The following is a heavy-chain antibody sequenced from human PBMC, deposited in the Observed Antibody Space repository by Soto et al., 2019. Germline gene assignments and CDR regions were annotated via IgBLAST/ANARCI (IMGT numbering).Heavy chain of an antibody. D-gene: IGHD6-13*01. CDR3: ARRLFDSSSWSFDY. V-gene: IGHV5-51*01. J-gene: IGHJ4*02. CDR1: VYSFTSYW. Sequence: EPLKISCKGSVYSFTSYWIGWVRQMPGKGLEWMGIIYPGDSDTRYSPSFQGQVTISADKSISTAYLQWSSLKASDTAMYYCARRLFDSSSWSFDYWGQGTLVTVSS. CDR2: IYPGDSDT.